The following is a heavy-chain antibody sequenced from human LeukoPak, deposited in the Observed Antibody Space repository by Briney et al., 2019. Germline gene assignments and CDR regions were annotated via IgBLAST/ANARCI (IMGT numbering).Heavy chain of an antibody. D-gene: IGHD2-15*01. Sequence: SETLSLTCTVSGGSISSSSYYWGWNRQPPGKGLEWIGCIYYSGSTYYNPSLKSRVTISVDTSKNQFSLKLSSVTAADTAVYYCARVGYCSGGSCLNWFDPWGRGTLVTVSS. CDR3: ARVGYCSGGSCLNWFDP. J-gene: IGHJ5*02. CDR2: IYYSGST. V-gene: IGHV4-39*07. CDR1: GGSISSSSYY.